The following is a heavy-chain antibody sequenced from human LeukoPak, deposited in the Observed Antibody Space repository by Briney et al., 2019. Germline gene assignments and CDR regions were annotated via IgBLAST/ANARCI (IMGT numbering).Heavy chain of an antibody. D-gene: IGHD5-12*01. CDR3: ARAWSSGYAFDY. Sequence: GASVKVSCKASGYSFTSYYIYWVRQAPGQGLEWMGMINPSGGSTDYAQYFQGRVTVTRDTSTNTVYLELSSLRFDDTAVYFCARAWSSGYAFDYWGQGTLVTVSS. J-gene: IGHJ4*02. CDR1: GYSFTSYY. CDR2: INPSGGST. V-gene: IGHV1-46*01.